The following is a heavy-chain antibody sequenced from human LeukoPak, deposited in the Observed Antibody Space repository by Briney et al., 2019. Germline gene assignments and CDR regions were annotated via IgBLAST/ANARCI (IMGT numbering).Heavy chain of an antibody. D-gene: IGHD4-17*01. V-gene: IGHV4-39*07. J-gene: IGHJ3*02. Sequence: SETLSLTCTVSGGSISSSYYYWGWIRQPPGKGLEWIGEINHSGSTNYNPSLKSRVTISVDTSKNQFSLKLSSVTAADTAVYYCARGPSYGDYSRLQRPSARQAAFDIWGQGTMVTVSS. CDR3: ARGPSYGDYSRLQRPSARQAAFDI. CDR1: GGSISSSYYY. CDR2: INHSGST.